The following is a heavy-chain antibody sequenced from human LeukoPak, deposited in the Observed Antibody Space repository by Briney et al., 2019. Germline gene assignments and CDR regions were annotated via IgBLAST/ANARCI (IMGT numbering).Heavy chain of an antibody. CDR3: ATDNYGTLDY. Sequence: GASVKVSCKASGYTFTDYYIHWVRRAPGQGLEWMWWIDPRSGGTKCTQKFQGRVTITRDTSISTVYLDLSGLTFDDTAVYYCATDNYGTLDYWGQGTLVTVSS. CDR2: IDPRSGGT. CDR1: GYTFTDYY. V-gene: IGHV1-2*02. J-gene: IGHJ4*02. D-gene: IGHD3-16*01.